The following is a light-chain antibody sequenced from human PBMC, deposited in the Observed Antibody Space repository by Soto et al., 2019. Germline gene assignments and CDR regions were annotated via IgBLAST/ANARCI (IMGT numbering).Light chain of an antibody. CDR2: DVN. CDR1: SSDVGSYNS. Sequence: QSALTQPASVSGSPGESITISCTGTSSDVGSYNSVSWHQQHPGKAPKLLVYDVNNRPSGVSNRFSGSKSGNTASLTISGLQAEDEADYYCASYTSRSTLAFGGGTKLTVL. J-gene: IGLJ2*01. CDR3: ASYTSRSTLA. V-gene: IGLV2-14*03.